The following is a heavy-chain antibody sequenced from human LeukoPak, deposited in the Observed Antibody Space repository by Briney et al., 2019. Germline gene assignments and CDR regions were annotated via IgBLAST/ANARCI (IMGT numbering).Heavy chain of an antibody. CDR3: ARRGDSSGWLDY. CDR2: IYPGDSDT. CDR1: GYTFASYW. J-gene: IGHJ4*02. V-gene: IGHV5-51*01. D-gene: IGHD6-19*01. Sequence: ASVKVSCKASGYTFASYWIGWVRQMPGKGLEWMGIIYPGDSDTRYSPSFQGQVTISADKSISTAYLQWSSLKASDTAMYYCARRGDSSGWLDYWGQGTLVTVSS.